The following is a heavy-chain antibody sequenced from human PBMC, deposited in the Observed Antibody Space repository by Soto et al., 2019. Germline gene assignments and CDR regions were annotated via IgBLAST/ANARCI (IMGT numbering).Heavy chain of an antibody. J-gene: IGHJ5*02. D-gene: IGHD2-2*01. CDR1: GGSISSSSYY. CDR2: IYYSGST. CDR3: ARHYLGYCSSTSCYWFDP. V-gene: IGHV4-39*01. Sequence: SETLSLTCTVSGGSISSSSYYWGWIRQPPGKGLEWIGSIYYSGSTYYNPSLKSRVTISVDTSKNQFSLKLSSVTAADTAVYYCARHYLGYCSSTSCYWFDPWGQGTLVTVSS.